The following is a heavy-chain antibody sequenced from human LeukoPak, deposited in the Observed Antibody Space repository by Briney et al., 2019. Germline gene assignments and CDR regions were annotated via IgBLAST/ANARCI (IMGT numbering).Heavy chain of an antibody. J-gene: IGHJ4*02. D-gene: IGHD1-26*01. CDR1: GFTFSSYA. CDR2: ISYDGSNK. CDR3: ATVGATLHFDY. V-gene: IGHV3-30-3*01. Sequence: SGRSLRLSCAASGFTFSSYAMHWVRQAPGKGLEWVAVISYDGSNKYYTDSVKGRFTISRDNSKNTLYLQMNSLRAEDTAVYYCATVGATLHFDYWGQGTLVTVSS.